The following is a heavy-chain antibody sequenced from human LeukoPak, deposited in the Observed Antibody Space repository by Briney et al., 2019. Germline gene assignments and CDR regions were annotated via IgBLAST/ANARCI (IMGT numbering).Heavy chain of an antibody. J-gene: IGHJ6*02. Sequence: ASVKVSCKASGGTFSTYAITWVRQAPGQGLEWMGGIIPIFGTTNYAQNLQGRVTMTTDISTSTAYMELRSLRSDDTAVYYCARPGADCGSAGCYTYPYYGLDVWGQGTTVTVSS. V-gene: IGHV1-69*05. CDR2: IIPIFGTT. D-gene: IGHD2-2*02. CDR3: ARPGADCGSAGCYTYPYYGLDV. CDR1: GGTFSTYA.